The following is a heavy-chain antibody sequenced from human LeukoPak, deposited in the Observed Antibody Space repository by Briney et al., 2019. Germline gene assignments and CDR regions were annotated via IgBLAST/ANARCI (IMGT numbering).Heavy chain of an antibody. V-gene: IGHV1-58*01. J-gene: IGHJ4*02. CDR1: GFTFTSSA. CDR3: AADGSSSWLLDY. CDR2: IVVGSGNT. Sequence: SVKVSCKASGFTFTSSAVQWVRQARGQRLEWIGWIVVGSGNTNYAQKFQERVTITRDMSTSTAYMELSSLRSEDTAVYYCAADGSSSWLLDYWGQGTLVTVSS. D-gene: IGHD6-13*01.